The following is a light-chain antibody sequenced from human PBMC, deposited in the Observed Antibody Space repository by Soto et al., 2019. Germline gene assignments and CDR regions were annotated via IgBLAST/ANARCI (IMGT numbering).Light chain of an antibody. CDR2: EVS. J-gene: IGLJ3*02. CDR3: SSYTGSSTLV. Sequence: QSALTQPASVSGSPGQSITISCTGTSSDVGGYNYVSWYQQHPGKAPKLMIYEVSNRPSGVSNRFSGSKSGNTASLTISGLQADGEADYYCSSYTGSSTLVFGGGTKLTVL. V-gene: IGLV2-14*01. CDR1: SSDVGGYNY.